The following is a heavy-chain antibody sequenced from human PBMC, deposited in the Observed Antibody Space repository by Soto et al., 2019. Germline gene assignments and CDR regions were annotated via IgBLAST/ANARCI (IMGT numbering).Heavy chain of an antibody. D-gene: IGHD6-19*01. J-gene: IGHJ4*02. CDR2: INPNSGGT. CDR1: GYTFTRYY. V-gene: IGHV1-2*04. Sequence: GAPVKVSCQASGYTFTRYYMHWVRQAPGQGLEWMGWINPNSGGTNYAQKFQGWVTMTRDTSISTAYMELSRLRSDDTAVYYCAREYRSGCGYWGQGTLVTFSS. CDR3: AREYRSGCGY.